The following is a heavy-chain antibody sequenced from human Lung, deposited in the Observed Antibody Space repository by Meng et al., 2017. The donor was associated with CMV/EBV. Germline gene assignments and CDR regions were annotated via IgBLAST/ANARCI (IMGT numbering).Heavy chain of an antibody. J-gene: IGHJ4*02. V-gene: IGHV1-18*01. CDR2: ISAYNGNT. CDR3: ARVRTPPKAAAGDY. D-gene: IGHD6-13*01. CDR1: GYTFTSYG. Sequence: ASVKVSXKASGYTFTSYGISWVRQAPGQGLEWMGWISAYNGNTNYAQKLQGRVTMTTDTSTSTAYMELRSLRSDDTAVYYCARVRTPPKAAAGDYWGQGTLVXVSS.